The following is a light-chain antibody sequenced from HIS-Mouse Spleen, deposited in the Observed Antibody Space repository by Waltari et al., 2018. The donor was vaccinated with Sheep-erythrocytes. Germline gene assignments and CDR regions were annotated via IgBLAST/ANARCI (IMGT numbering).Light chain of an antibody. Sequence: QSALTQPRSVSGSPAQSVTISCTGTSSDVGGSNYVPWYQQHPGKAPKLMIYDVSKRPSGVPDRFSGSKSGNTASLTISGLQAEDEADYYCCSYAGSYNYVFGTGTKVTVL. CDR1: SSDVGGSNY. V-gene: IGLV2-11*01. CDR3: CSYAGSYNYV. CDR2: DVS. J-gene: IGLJ1*01.